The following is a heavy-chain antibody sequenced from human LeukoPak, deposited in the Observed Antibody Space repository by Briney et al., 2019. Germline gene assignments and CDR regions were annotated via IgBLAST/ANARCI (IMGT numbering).Heavy chain of an antibody. V-gene: IGHV4-39*01. J-gene: IGHJ5*02. CDR1: GGSISSSSYY. CDR2: ICYSGST. CDR3: ARFGIVVVPAAMGYTPRINWFDP. Sequence: SETLSLTCTVSGGSISSSSYYWGWIRQPPGKGLECIGSICYSGSTYYNPSLKSRVTISVDTSKNQFSLKLSSVTAADTAVYYCARFGIVVVPAAMGYTPRINWFDPWGQGTLVTVSS. D-gene: IGHD2-2*01.